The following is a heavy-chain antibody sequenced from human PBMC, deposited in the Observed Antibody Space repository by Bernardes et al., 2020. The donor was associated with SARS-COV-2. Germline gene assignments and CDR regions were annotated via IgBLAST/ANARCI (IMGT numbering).Heavy chain of an antibody. CDR2: ISWDGGST. V-gene: IGHV3-43*01. CDR3: AKEIVATTYYYGMDV. CDR1: GFTFDDYT. D-gene: IGHD5-12*01. Sequence: GGSLRLSCAASGFTFDDYTMHWVRQAPGKGLEWVSLISWDGGSTYYADSVKGRFTISRDNSKNSLYLQMNSLRTEDTALYYCAKEIVATTYYYGMDVWGQGTTVTVSS. J-gene: IGHJ6*02.